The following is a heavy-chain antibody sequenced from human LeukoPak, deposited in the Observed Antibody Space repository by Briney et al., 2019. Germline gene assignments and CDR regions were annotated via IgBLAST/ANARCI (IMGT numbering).Heavy chain of an antibody. Sequence: PSETLSLTCTVSGGSISSYYWSWIRQPPGKGLEWIGEINHSGSTNYNPSLKSRVTISVDTSKNQFSLKLSSVTAADTAVYYCARGRTTPEKRDFDYWGQGTLVTVSS. CDR1: GGSISSYY. J-gene: IGHJ4*02. CDR2: INHSGST. CDR3: ARGRTTPEKRDFDY. V-gene: IGHV4-34*01. D-gene: IGHD4-11*01.